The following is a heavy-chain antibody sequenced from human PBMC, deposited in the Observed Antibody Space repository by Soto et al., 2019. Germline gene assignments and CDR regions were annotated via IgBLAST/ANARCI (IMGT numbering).Heavy chain of an antibody. CDR2: INHSGST. CDR1: GGSFSGYY. Sequence: LSLTCAVYGGSFSGYYWSWIRQPPGKGLELIGEINHSGSTNYNPSLKSRVTISVDTSKNQFSLKLSSVTAADTAVYYCARAGYSSSWSQFGAWFDPWGQGTLVTVSS. V-gene: IGHV4-34*01. CDR3: ARAGYSSSWSQFGAWFDP. J-gene: IGHJ5*02. D-gene: IGHD6-13*01.